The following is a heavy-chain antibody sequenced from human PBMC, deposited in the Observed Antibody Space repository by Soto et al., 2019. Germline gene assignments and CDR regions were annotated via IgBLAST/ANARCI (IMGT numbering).Heavy chain of an antibody. CDR3: ARVDPPTVTTPTEPATFYYYYGMDV. D-gene: IGHD4-17*01. CDR1: GFTFSSYS. J-gene: IGHJ6*02. CDR2: ISSSSSTI. V-gene: IGHV3-48*02. Sequence: GGSLRLSCAASGFTFSSYSMNWVRQAPGKGLEWVSYISSSSSTIYYADSVKGRFTISRNNAKNSLYLQMNSLRDEDTAVYYCARVDPPTVTTPTEPATFYYYYGMDVWGQGTTVTVSS.